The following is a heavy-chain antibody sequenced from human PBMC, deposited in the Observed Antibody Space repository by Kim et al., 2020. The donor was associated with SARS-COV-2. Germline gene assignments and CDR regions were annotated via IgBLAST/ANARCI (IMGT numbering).Heavy chain of an antibody. CDR3: TRAGRGLRLLDY. J-gene: IGHJ4*02. D-gene: IGHD5-12*01. Sequence: EYAASVKGRFTIARDDSKSIAYLQMNSLKTEDTAVYYCTRAGRGLRLLDYWGQGTLVTVSS. V-gene: IGHV3-49*02.